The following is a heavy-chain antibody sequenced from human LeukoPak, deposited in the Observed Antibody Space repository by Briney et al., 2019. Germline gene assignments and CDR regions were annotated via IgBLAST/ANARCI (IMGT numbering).Heavy chain of an antibody. V-gene: IGHV3-7*03. CDR3: ARDEHIVVVTAIFGYYYGMDV. CDR1: GFTFSSYW. Sequence: GGSLRLSCAASGFTFSSYWMSWVRQAPGKGLEWVANIKQDGSEKYYVDSAKGRFTISRDNAKNSLCLQMNSLRAEDTAVYYCARDEHIVVVTAIFGYYYGMDVWGQGTTVTVSS. D-gene: IGHD2-21*02. CDR2: IKQDGSEK. J-gene: IGHJ6*02.